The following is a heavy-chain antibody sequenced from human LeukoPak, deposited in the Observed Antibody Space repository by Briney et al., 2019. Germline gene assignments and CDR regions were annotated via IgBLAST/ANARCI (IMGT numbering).Heavy chain of an antibody. V-gene: IGHV4-39*01. D-gene: IGHD3-10*01. CDR3: ASMVRGNWDY. J-gene: IGHJ4*02. Sequence: SETLSLTCTVSGGSISSSSYYWGWIRQPPGKGLEWIGSNYYSGSTYYNPSLKSRVTISVDTSKNQFSLKLSSVTAADTAVYYCASMVRGNWDYWGQGTLVTVSS. CDR2: NYYSGST. CDR1: GGSISSSSYY.